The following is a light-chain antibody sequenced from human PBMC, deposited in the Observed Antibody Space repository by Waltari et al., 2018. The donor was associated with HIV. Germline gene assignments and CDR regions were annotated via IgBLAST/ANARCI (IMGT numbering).Light chain of an antibody. J-gene: IGLJ3*02. V-gene: IGLV2-11*01. CDR1: SRHVGSYDS. Sequence: QSALPQPRSASGSPGQSVTISCTGPSRHVGSYDSFSWYKQRPGNPPNLSIYDVTNRPSGVPDRFSGSKSGNTASLTISGLQAEDEADYYCCSYAGTYTVFGGGTKLTVL. CDR2: DVT. CDR3: CSYAGTYTV.